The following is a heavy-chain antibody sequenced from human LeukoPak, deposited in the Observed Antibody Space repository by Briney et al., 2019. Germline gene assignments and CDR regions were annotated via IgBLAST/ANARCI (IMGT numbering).Heavy chain of an antibody. J-gene: IGHJ4*02. D-gene: IGHD6-19*01. CDR2: INHSGST. CDR3: AGQRIAVAGRPGPYDY. CDR1: GGSFSGYY. Sequence: SETLSLTCAVYGGSFSGYYWSWIRQPPGKGLEWIGEINHSGSTNYNPSLKSRVTISVDTSKNQFSLKLSSVTAADTAVYYCAGQRIAVAGRPGPYDYWGQGTLVTVSS. V-gene: IGHV4-34*01.